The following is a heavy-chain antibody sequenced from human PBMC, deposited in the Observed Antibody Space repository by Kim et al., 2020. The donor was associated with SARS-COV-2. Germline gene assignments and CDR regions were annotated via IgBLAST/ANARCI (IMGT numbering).Heavy chain of an antibody. CDR3: AKSGQFDY. J-gene: IGHJ4*02. V-gene: IGHV3-23*01. CDR1: GFNYSNYA. CDR2: ITIGGDST. D-gene: IGHD5-12*01. Sequence: GGSLRLSCAASGFNYSNYAMSWVRQAQGNGLEWVSTITIGGDSTSYADSVKGRFTISRDNSKNTLSLHMNSLRPEDTALYYCAKSGQFDYWGQGILVTVSS.